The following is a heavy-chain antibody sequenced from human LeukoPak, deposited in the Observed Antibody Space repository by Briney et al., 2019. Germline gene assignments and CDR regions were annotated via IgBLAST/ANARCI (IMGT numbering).Heavy chain of an antibody. Sequence: GGSLRLSCVASGFSFTSYWMSWVRQAPGKDLEFVANINQDAGTTNYVDSVKGRFTISRDNAENSLYLQMSSLRAEDTPLYYCASDPGWSSFDIWGQGIMVTVSS. J-gene: IGHJ3*02. V-gene: IGHV3-7*03. CDR3: ASDPGWSSFDI. D-gene: IGHD2-15*01. CDR2: INQDAGTT. CDR1: GFSFTSYW.